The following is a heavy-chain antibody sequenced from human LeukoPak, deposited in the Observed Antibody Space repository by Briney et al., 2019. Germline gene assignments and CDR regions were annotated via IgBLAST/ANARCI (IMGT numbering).Heavy chain of an antibody. J-gene: IGHJ4*02. D-gene: IGHD5-18*01. V-gene: IGHV3-21*04. Sequence: GGSLRLSCAASGFTFSSYNMNWVRQAPGKGLEWVSSISSGSGYMYYADSVKGRFTISRDNSKNTLYLQMNSLRAGDTAVYYCAMPFGRGDTAMVNTFDYWGQGTLVTVSS. CDR2: ISSGSGYM. CDR3: AMPFGRGDTAMVNTFDY. CDR1: GFTFSSYN.